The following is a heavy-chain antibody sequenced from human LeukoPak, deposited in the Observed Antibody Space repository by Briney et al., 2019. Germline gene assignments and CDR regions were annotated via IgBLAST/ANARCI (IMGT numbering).Heavy chain of an antibody. J-gene: IGHJ4*02. Sequence: SETLSLTCTVSGGSISSGSYYWSWIRQPAGKGLEWIGRIYTSGSTNYNPSLKSRVTISVDTSKNQFSLKLSSVTAADTAVYYCARQGSSSWDTYYFDYWGQGTLVTVSS. D-gene: IGHD6-13*01. CDR3: ARQGSSSWDTYYFDY. V-gene: IGHV4-61*02. CDR1: GGSISSGSYY. CDR2: IYTSGST.